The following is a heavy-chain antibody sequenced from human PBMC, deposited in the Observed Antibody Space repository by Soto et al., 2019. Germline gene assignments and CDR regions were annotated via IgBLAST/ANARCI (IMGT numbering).Heavy chain of an antibody. J-gene: IGHJ6*02. V-gene: IGHV5-51*01. Sequence: GESLKISCKGSGYSFTSYWIGWVRQMPGKGLEWMGIIYPGDSDTRYSPSFQGQVTISADKSISTAYLQWSSLKASDTAMYYCARRVAVAGRPGGGMDVWGRGTTVTVPS. D-gene: IGHD6-19*01. CDR1: GYSFTSYW. CDR2: IYPGDSDT. CDR3: ARRVAVAGRPGGGMDV.